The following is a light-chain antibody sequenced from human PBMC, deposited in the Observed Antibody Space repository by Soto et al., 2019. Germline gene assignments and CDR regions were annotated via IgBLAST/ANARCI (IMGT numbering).Light chain of an antibody. Sequence: EIVLTQSPGTLSLSPGERATLSCRASQSVSSNSLAWYQQKPGQAPRLLIQGASNRATGIPVRFSGSGSGTEFTLTVSSLQSEDFGVYYCQQFKNYYTFGQGTKLEIK. V-gene: IGKV3-15*01. CDR3: QQFKNYYT. CDR1: QSVSSN. CDR2: GAS. J-gene: IGKJ2*01.